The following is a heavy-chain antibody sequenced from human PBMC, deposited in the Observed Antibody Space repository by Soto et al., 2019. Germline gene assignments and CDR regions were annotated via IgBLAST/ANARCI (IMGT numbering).Heavy chain of an antibody. J-gene: IGHJ4*02. V-gene: IGHV4-4*07. CDR2: FSLSGTT. Sequence: QVQLQESGPGLMKPSETLSLTCTVSGASITSSSYWSWIRQPAGKGLEWIGRFSLSGTTNYNPSLRRRVTMSADVSKNQFSLRLTSVTAADTALYYWARGMTPPGAPAWYYFDSWGQGTLVTVSS. CDR3: ARGMTPPGAPAWYYFDS. CDR1: GASITSSSY. D-gene: IGHD2-8*02.